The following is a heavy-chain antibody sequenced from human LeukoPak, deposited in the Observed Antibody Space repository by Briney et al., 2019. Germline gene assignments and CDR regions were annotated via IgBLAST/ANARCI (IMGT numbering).Heavy chain of an antibody. CDR2: IYTSGST. Sequence: SETLSLTCTVSGGSISSYYWSWIRQPAGKGLEWIGRIYTSGSTNYNPSLKSRVTMSVDTSKNQFSLKLSSVTAADTAVYYCARGRITIFGVVTIRYYFDYWGQGTLVTVSS. J-gene: IGHJ4*02. V-gene: IGHV4-4*07. D-gene: IGHD3-3*01. CDR1: GGSISSYY. CDR3: ARGRITIFGVVTIRYYFDY.